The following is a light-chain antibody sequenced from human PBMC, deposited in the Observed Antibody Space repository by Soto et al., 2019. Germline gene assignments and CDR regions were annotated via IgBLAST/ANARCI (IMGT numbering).Light chain of an antibody. V-gene: IGLV2-14*01. CDR2: EVS. CDR3: SSYADTSNYV. J-gene: IGLJ1*01. Sequence: QSALTQPASVSGSPGQPITISCTGTSSDVGGYNYVSWYQQHPGKAPKLMIFEVSNRPSGVSYRFSGSKSGNTASLTISGLQAEDEADYYCSSYADTSNYVFGTGTKLTVL. CDR1: SSDVGGYNY.